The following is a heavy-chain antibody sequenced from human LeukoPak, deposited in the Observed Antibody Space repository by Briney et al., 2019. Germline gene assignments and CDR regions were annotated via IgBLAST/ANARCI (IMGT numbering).Heavy chain of an antibody. CDR3: ARGSSTAVVILDPYYFDS. J-gene: IGHJ4*02. CDR2: ISPSSGST. CDR1: GYDFTSYY. Sequence: ASVKVSCKASGYDFTSYYMHWLRQAPGQGLEWMAIISPSSGSTSFAQKFQGRLSMTRDTSTSTVYMELRSLRSEDTAVYYCARGSSTAVVILDPYYFDSWGQGTLVTVSS. D-gene: IGHD3-22*01. V-gene: IGHV1-46*01.